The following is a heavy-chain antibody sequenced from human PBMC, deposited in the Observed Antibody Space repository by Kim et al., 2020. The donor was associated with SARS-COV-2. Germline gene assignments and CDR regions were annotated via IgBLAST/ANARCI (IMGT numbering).Heavy chain of an antibody. V-gene: IGHV1-3*04. CDR3: ARNRGYSSDWYDY. D-gene: IGHD6-19*01. J-gene: IGHJ4*02. CDR2: VNIGNGNT. Sequence: WVPQPPGQSLEWMGWVNIGNGNTDYSQRFQGRVTVTRDTSAGTAYMEVSSLRSEDTAVYYCARNRGYSSDWYDYWGQGTLVTVSS.